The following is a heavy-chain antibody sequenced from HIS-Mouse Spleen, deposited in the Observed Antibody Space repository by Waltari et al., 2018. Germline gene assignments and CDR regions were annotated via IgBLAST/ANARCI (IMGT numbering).Heavy chain of an antibody. CDR2: ISYDGSNK. CDR3: ARDSYSSSWYFDY. D-gene: IGHD6-13*01. CDR1: GFTFRSYA. V-gene: IGHV3-30*04. J-gene: IGHJ4*02. Sequence: QVQLVESGGGVVQPGRSLRLSCAASGFTFRSYALHGFRQAPGKGLEWVAVISYDGSNKYYADSVKGRFTISGDNSKNTLYLQMNSLRAEDTAVYYCARDSYSSSWYFDYWGQGTLVTVSS.